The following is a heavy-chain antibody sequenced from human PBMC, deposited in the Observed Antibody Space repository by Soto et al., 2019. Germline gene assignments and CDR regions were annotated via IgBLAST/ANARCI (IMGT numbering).Heavy chain of an antibody. J-gene: IGHJ4*02. V-gene: IGHV3-48*01. CDR3: ARIASYGDILFDF. CDR1: GFTFSDYN. Sequence: EVQLVESGGGSVQPGGSLRLSCAASGFTFSDYNMNWVRQAPGKGLEWVSYISSRHTIYYADSVKGRFTISRDNAKNSLYLQMNGLRAEDTAVYYCARIASYGDILFDFWAQGMLVTVSS. CDR2: ISSRHTI. D-gene: IGHD4-17*01.